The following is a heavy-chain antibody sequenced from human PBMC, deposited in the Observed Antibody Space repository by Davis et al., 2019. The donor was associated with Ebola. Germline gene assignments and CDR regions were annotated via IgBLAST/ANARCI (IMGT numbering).Heavy chain of an antibody. CDR3: ARVRQLYSSSWYYFDY. CDR1: GFTFSANT. Sequence: GESLKISCAASGFTFSANTMTWVRQAPGKGLEWVSYISSGGGTIYYADSVKGRFTISRDNAKKSLYLQMNSLRAEDTAVYYCARVRQLYSSSWYYFDYWGQGTLVTVSS. CDR2: ISSGGGTI. J-gene: IGHJ4*02. D-gene: IGHD6-13*01. V-gene: IGHV3-48*01.